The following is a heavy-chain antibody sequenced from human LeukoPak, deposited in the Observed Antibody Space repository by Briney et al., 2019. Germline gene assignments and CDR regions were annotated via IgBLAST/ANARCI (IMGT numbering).Heavy chain of an antibody. J-gene: IGHJ4*02. D-gene: IGHD6-6*01. CDR1: GFNFKNYA. CDR3: AKSGTYSSSSGYIDS. V-gene: IGHV3-9*01. CDR2: ISWNSDNV. Sequence: GRSLRLSCAASGFNFKNYAMHWVRQAPGKGLEWVSSISWNSDNVDYADSVKGRFTLYRDNAKNSLLLQMNSLRPADTALYYCAKSGTYSSSSGYIDSWGQGTLVTVSS.